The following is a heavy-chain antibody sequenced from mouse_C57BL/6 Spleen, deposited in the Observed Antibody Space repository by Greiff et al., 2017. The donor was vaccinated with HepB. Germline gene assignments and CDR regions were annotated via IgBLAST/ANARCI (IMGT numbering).Heavy chain of an antibody. V-gene: IGHV5-4*01. CDR3: ARDLPLYYAMDY. J-gene: IGHJ4*01. CDR1: GFTFSSYA. Sequence: EVHLVESGGGLVKPGGSLKLSCAASGFTFSSYAMSWVRQTPEKRLEWVATISDGGSYTYYPDNVKGRFTISRDNAKNNLYLQMSHLKSEDTAMYYCARDLPLYYAMDYWGQGTSVTVSS. CDR2: ISDGGSYT.